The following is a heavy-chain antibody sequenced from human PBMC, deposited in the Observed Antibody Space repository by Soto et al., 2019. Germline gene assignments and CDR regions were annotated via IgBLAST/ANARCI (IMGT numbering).Heavy chain of an antibody. J-gene: IGHJ4*02. V-gene: IGHV4-4*02. CDR2: IFHDGTA. CDR1: GVSLTSGNW. D-gene: IGHD3-10*01. Sequence: PSETLSPTCAVSGVSLTSGNWWTWVRQSPQRGLEYIGEIFHDGTANYYPSFERRVAMSVDTSRNQFSLKRTSVTAADTAVYFCARLVYDTRLNYMYFDFWGPGTLVTVSS. CDR3: ARLVYDTRLNYMYFDF.